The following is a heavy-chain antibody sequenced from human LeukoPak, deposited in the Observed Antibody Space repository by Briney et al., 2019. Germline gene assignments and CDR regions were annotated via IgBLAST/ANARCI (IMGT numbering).Heavy chain of an antibody. Sequence: GGSLTLPCAASGFTFSIYSMNGLRKAPGKGLEWLSSISSSSSYIYYADSVKGLFTISRDNAENSLYPQMNSLRAEDTAVYYCARGRRFRGVNAILTYYFDYWGQGTLVTVSS. J-gene: IGHJ4*02. CDR2: ISSSSSYI. D-gene: IGHD2-21*01. CDR1: GFTFSIYS. V-gene: IGHV3-21*01. CDR3: ARGRRFRGVNAILTYYFDY.